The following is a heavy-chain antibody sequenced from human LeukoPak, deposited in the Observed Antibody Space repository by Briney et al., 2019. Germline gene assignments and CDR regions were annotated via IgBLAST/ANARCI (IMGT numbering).Heavy chain of an antibody. J-gene: IGHJ5*02. CDR2: INPNSGGT. Sequence: GASVKVSCKSSGYTFTGYYMHWVRQAPGQGLEWMGWINPNSGGTNYAQKFQGRVTMTRDTSISTAYMELSRLRSDDTAVYYCARERGGSYNWFDPWGQGTLVTVSS. D-gene: IGHD1-26*01. V-gene: IGHV1-2*02. CDR3: ARERGGSYNWFDP. CDR1: GYTFTGYY.